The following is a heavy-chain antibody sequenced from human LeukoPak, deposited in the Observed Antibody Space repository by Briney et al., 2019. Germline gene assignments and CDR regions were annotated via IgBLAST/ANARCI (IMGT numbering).Heavy chain of an antibody. CDR1: GFSFSNYW. V-gene: IGHV3-7*01. D-gene: IGHD6-6*01. J-gene: IGHJ4*02. CDR3: AMIEQVVSNVEGGY. CDR2: IKQDGSMK. Sequence: GGSLRLSCAASGFSFSNYWMSWVRQAPGKGLEWVANIKQDGSMKGYVDSVKGRFTISRDNAKNSLYLQMNSLRADDTAVYFCAMIEQVVSNVEGGYWGQGTLVIVSS.